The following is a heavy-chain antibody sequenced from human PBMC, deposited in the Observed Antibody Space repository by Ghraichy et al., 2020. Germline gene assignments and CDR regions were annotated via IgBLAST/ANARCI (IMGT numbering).Heavy chain of an antibody. CDR1: GFTFSGFS. Sequence: GVLNISCEAFGFTFSGFSMNWVRQAPGKGLEWIAYIRSNSDAIHYADSVEGRFTISRDNAKNSLYLQMDSLRAEDTAVYYCARRGIYYDTSGYYVKYFQHWGEGTLVTVSS. D-gene: IGHD3-22*01. V-gene: IGHV3-48*01. CDR3: ARRGIYYDTSGYYVKYFQH. J-gene: IGHJ1*01. CDR2: IRSNSDAI.